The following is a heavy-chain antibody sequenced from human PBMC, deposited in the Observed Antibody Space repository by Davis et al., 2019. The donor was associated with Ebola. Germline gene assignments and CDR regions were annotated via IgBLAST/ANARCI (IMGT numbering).Heavy chain of an antibody. D-gene: IGHD3-10*01. Sequence: GESLKISCAASRFTFHIYGMHWVRQAPGKGLEWVTFIRYDGSDAYYADSVRGRFTVSRANFRNTLYLQMKSLRAEDTAVYYCARDIYGRFGELFVFDYWGQGTLVTVSS. J-gene: IGHJ4*02. CDR3: ARDIYGRFGELFVFDY. CDR2: IRYDGSDA. CDR1: RFTFHIYG. V-gene: IGHV3-30*02.